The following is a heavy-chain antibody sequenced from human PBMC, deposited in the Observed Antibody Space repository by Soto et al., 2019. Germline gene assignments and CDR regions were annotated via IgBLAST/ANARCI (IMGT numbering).Heavy chain of an antibody. J-gene: IGHJ5*02. CDR1: GFPFSRYW. D-gene: IGHD3-22*01. Sequence: GGSLRLSCEASGFPFSRYWMHWVRQGPGKGLVWVSRINTDGSTTSYADSVRGRFTISRDNAKNTVYLQMNSLRAEDTAVYYCARPYYYDSSGFNWFDPWGPGTLVTVSS. CDR2: INTDGSTT. V-gene: IGHV3-74*01. CDR3: ARPYYYDSSGFNWFDP.